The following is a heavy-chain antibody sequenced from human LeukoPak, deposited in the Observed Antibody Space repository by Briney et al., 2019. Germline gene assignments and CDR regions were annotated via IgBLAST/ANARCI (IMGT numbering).Heavy chain of an antibody. V-gene: IGHV1-69*05. CDR3: ARVVNRRVYGEYYYYYYMDV. D-gene: IGHD4-17*01. Sequence: SVKVSCKASGGTFSSYAISWVRQAPGQGLEWMGRIIPIFGTANYAQKFQGRVTITTDESTSTAYMELSSLRSEDTAVYYCARVVNRRVYGEYYYYYYMDVWGKGTTVTVSS. CDR1: GGTFSSYA. CDR2: IIPIFGTA. J-gene: IGHJ6*03.